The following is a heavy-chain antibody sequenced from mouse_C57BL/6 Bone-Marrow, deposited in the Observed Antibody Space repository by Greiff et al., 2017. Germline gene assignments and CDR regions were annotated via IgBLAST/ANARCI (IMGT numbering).Heavy chain of an antibody. CDR2: IDPENGDT. D-gene: IGHD1-1*01. Sequence: EVQLQQSGAELVRPGASVKLSCTASGFNIKDDYMHWVKQRPEQGLEWIGWIDPENGDTEYASKFQGKATITADTSSNTAYLQLSSLTSEGTAVYYCTTRVFTTPHFGYWGQGTTLTVSS. CDR1: GFNIKDDY. J-gene: IGHJ2*01. CDR3: TTRVFTTPHFGY. V-gene: IGHV14-4*01.